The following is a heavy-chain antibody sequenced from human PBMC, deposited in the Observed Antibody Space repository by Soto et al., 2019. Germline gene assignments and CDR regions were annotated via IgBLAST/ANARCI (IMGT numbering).Heavy chain of an antibody. V-gene: IGHV3-7*01. CDR2: INQDGGET. Sequence: HPGGSLRLSCAASGFTFTTYWMTWVRQAPGKGLEWVANINQDGGETYYVDSVKGRFTISRDNAKNSLYLQMNTLRAEDTAVYYCARDVEKRNFYEFWSDSLHWGQGTLVTVSS. CDR3: ARDVEKRNFYEFWSDSLH. J-gene: IGHJ4*02. D-gene: IGHD3-3*01. CDR1: GFTFTTYW.